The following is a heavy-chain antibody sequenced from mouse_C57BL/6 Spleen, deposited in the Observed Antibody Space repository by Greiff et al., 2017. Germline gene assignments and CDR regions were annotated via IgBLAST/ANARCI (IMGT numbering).Heavy chain of an antibody. CDR2: IYPGDGAT. CDR3: ARSIYYYGSSYDAMDY. V-gene: IGHV1-82*01. D-gene: IGHD1-1*01. CDR1: GYAFSSSW. Sequence: LVESGPELVKPGASVKISCKASGYAFSSSWMNWVKQRPGKGLEWIGRIYPGDGATNYNGKFKGKATLTADKSSSPAYMQLRSLTSEDSAVYFCARSIYYYGSSYDAMDYWGQGTSVTVSS. J-gene: IGHJ4*01.